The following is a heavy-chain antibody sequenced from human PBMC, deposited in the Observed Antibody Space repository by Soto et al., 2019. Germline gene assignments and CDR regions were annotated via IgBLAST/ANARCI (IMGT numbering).Heavy chain of an antibody. CDR3: ARRRYDYVWGLDY. CDR1: GGSFSGFY. CDR2: INHSGST. J-gene: IGHJ4*02. D-gene: IGHD3-16*01. Sequence: LSLTCAVYGGSFSGFYWSLIRQPPGKCLEWIGEINHSGSTNYNPSLKSRVTISVDTSKNQFSLKLSSVTAADTAVYYCARRRYDYVWGLDYWGQGTLVTVSS. V-gene: IGHV4-34*01.